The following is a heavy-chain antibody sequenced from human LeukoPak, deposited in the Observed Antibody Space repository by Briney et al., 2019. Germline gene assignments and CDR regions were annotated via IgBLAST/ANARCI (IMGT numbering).Heavy chain of an antibody. Sequence: PGGSLRLSCAASGFTFSTYGMSWVRQAPGKGLEWVSGISGSGDSPYYADSVKGRFTISRDNAKNSLYLQMNSLRAEDTAVYYCARGLAVDYWGQGTLVTVSS. CDR2: ISGSGDSP. D-gene: IGHD6-19*01. CDR3: ARGLAVDY. CDR1: GFTFSTYG. V-gene: IGHV3-23*01. J-gene: IGHJ4*02.